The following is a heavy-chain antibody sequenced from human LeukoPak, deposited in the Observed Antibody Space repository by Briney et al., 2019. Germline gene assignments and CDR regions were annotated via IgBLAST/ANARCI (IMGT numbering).Heavy chain of an antibody. CDR2: IYTSGST. J-gene: IGHJ5*02. CDR3: ARVLAALEDNWFDP. D-gene: IGHD3-3*01. CDR1: GGSISSYY. Sequence: SETLSLTCTVSGGSISSYYWSWIRQPAGKGLEWIGRIYTSGSTNYNPSLKSRVTISVDTSKNQFSLKLSSVTAADTAVYYCARVLAALEDNWFDPWGQGTLVTVSS. V-gene: IGHV4-4*07.